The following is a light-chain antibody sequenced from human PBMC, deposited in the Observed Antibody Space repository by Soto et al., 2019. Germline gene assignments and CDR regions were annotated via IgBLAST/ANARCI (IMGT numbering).Light chain of an antibody. Sequence: EIVLTQSPGTLSLSPGERATLSFSASQSVNNNVAWYQQKPGQAPRLLIYGASTRATVIPDRFSGSGSGTEFTLTISSLQSEDFAVYYCQHFHNWRLTFGGGTKVDIK. CDR1: QSVNNN. V-gene: IGKV3-15*01. CDR2: GAS. CDR3: QHFHNWRLT. J-gene: IGKJ4*01.